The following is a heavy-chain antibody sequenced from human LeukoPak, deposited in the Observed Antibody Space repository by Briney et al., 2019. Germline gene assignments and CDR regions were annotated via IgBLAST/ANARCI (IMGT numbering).Heavy chain of an antibody. D-gene: IGHD2-2*01. CDR2: IIPNRGGT. CDR3: ARELYCSSTSCYSAAGDY. CDR1: GYTFTGYY. Sequence: GASVKVSCKASGYTFTGYYMHWVRQAPGQGLEWMGWIIPNRGGTNYAQKFQGRVTMTRDTSISTAYMELSRLRSDDTAVYYCARELYCSSTSCYSAAGDYWGQGTLVTVSS. J-gene: IGHJ4*02. V-gene: IGHV1-2*02.